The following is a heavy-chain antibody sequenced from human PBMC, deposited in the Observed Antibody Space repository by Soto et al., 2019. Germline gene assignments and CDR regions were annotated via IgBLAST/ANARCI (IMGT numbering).Heavy chain of an antibody. Sequence: QVQLVQSGAEVKKPGSSVKVSCKASGGTFSSYAISWVRQAPGQGLEWMGGIIPIFGTANYAQKFQGRVTITADESTSTAYMELSSLRSEDTAVYYCARPSDYGGNPVYYYYGMDVWGQGTTVTVS. CDR3: ARPSDYGGNPVYYYYGMDV. J-gene: IGHJ6*02. V-gene: IGHV1-69*01. CDR1: GGTFSSYA. CDR2: IIPIFGTA. D-gene: IGHD4-17*01.